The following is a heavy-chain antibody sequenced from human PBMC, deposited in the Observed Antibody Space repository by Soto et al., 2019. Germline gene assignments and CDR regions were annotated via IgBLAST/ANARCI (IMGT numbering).Heavy chain of an antibody. CDR3: ARSEKVDSSGYYYTTVYFDY. CDR2: IYYSGST. J-gene: IGHJ4*02. Sequence: SETLSLTCTVSGGSISSGGYYWSWIRQHPGKGMEWIGYIYYSGSTYYNPSLMSRVTISVDTSKNQFSLKLSSVTAADTAVYYCARSEKVDSSGYYYTTVYFDYWGQGTLVTVSS. CDR1: GGSISSGGYY. D-gene: IGHD3-22*01. V-gene: IGHV4-31*03.